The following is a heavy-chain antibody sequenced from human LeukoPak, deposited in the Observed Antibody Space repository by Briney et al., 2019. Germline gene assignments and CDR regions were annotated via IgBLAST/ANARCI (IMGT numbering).Heavy chain of an antibody. J-gene: IGHJ3*02. CDR1: GYSLTESS. V-gene: IGHV1-24*01. Sequence: GALVKVSCKVSGYSLTESSMYWVRQAPGKGLEWMGGFDPEDGETIYAQKFQGRVTMTEDTSTDTAYMELSSLRSEDTAVYYCAADRVLMLFGELSGALDIWGQGTMVTVSS. CDR3: AADRVLMLFGELSGALDI. D-gene: IGHD3-10*01. CDR2: FDPEDGET.